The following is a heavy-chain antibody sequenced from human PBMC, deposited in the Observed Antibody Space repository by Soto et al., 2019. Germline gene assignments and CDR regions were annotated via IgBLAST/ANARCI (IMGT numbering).Heavy chain of an antibody. CDR3: ARARGARYFDY. D-gene: IGHD2-15*01. Sequence: SETLSLTWAVDGGTCSGYCWSWIRQPPGKGLEWIGYIYYSGSTYYNPSLKSRVTISVDTSKNQFSLKLSSVTAADTAVYYCARARGARYFDYWGQGTLVTVS. CDR2: IYYSGST. J-gene: IGHJ4*02. V-gene: IGHV4-30-4*08. CDR1: GGTCSGYC.